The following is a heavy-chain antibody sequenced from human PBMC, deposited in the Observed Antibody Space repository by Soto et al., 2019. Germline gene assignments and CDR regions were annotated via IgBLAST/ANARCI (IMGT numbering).Heavy chain of an antibody. CDR2: IYYSGST. D-gene: IGHD6-6*01. CDR1: GGSISSYY. J-gene: IGHJ6*03. Sequence: PSETLSLTCTVSGGSISSYYWSWIRQPPGKGLEWIGYIYYSGSTNYNPSLKSRVTISVGTSKNQFSLKLSSVTAADTAVYYCARVGAARSQYYYYYYYMDVWGKGTTVTVSS. V-gene: IGHV4-59*01. CDR3: ARVGAARSQYYYYYYYMDV.